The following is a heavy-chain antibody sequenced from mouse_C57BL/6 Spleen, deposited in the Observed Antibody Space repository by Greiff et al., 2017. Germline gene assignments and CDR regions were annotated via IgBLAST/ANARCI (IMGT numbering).Heavy chain of an antibody. Sequence: QVHVKQSGAELAKPGASVKLSCKASGYTFTSYWMHWVKQRPGQGLEWIGYINPSSGYTKYNQKFKDKATLTADKSSSTAYMQLSSLTYEDSAVYYCARDYGKGLYYFDYWGQGTTLTVSS. V-gene: IGHV1-7*01. CDR2: INPSSGYT. J-gene: IGHJ2*01. CDR3: ARDYGKGLYYFDY. CDR1: GYTFTSYW. D-gene: IGHD2-1*01.